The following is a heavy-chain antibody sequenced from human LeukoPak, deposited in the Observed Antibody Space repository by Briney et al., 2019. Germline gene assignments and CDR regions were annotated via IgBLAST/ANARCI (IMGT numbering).Heavy chain of an antibody. CDR3: ARGVAAGGRRLDP. CDR1: GYSFTGYW. J-gene: IGHJ5*02. Sequence: GASVTVSCKTSGYSFTGYWIHRVRQAPGQGFEWLGWINPNSGGTNYAQKFQDSVSMTRDTSINTVYMELSSLRLDDTAVYYCARGVAAGGRRLDPWGQGTLITVSS. D-gene: IGHD2-15*01. CDR2: INPNSGGT. V-gene: IGHV1-2*02.